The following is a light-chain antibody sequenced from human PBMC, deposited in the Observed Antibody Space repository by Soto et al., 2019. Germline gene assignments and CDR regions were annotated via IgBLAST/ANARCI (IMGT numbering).Light chain of an antibody. V-gene: IGKV1-9*01. CDR3: QQLNSYPFT. CDR1: QGISSS. CDR2: EAS. Sequence: IQLTQSPSSLSASVGDRVTITCRASQGISSSVAWYQQKPGKAPNLLIYEASTLQSGVPSRFSGSGSGTDFLLTISSLQPEDFATYYCQQLNSYPFTFGQGTRLEMK. J-gene: IGKJ5*01.